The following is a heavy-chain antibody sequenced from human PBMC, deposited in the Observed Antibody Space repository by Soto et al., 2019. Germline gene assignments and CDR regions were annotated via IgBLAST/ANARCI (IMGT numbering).Heavy chain of an antibody. CDR3: ARDQLYYNDISGRPLNAFDV. Sequence: GGSLSLSCAASGFTFSSYLMHWVRQAPGKGLVWVSRINSVGTSTSYADYVKGRFTISRDNAKNSLYLQMNSLRAEDTAVYYCARDQLYYNDISGRPLNAFDVWGQGTMVTVSS. J-gene: IGHJ3*01. D-gene: IGHD3-22*01. V-gene: IGHV3-74*01. CDR1: GFTFSSYL. CDR2: INSVGTST.